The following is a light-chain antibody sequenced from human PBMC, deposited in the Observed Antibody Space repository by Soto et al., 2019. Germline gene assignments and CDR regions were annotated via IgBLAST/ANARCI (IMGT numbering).Light chain of an antibody. CDR2: DNS. CDR3: GTWDSSLSGVV. CDR1: SSNIGNND. Sequence: QSVLTQPPSVSAAPGQKVTISCSGSSSNIGNNDVSWYQQLPRTAPKLLIYDNSQRPSGIPERFSGSKSGTSATLGITGLQTGDEADYYCGTWDSSLSGVVFGGGTKLTVL. J-gene: IGLJ2*01. V-gene: IGLV1-51*01.